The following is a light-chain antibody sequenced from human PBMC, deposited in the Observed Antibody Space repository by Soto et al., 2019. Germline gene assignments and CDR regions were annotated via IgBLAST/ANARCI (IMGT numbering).Light chain of an antibody. CDR2: QVS. CDR3: SLKTSSATWV. Sequence: QSALAQPPSVSGSPGQSVTISCTGTRSDFGNYDLVSWYQQPPGTAPKLLIYQVSNRPSGVPDRFSGSKSGNTASLTISGLQAEDEADYYCSLKTSSATWVFGGGTKVTVL. J-gene: IGLJ3*02. CDR1: RSDFGNYDL. V-gene: IGLV2-18*01.